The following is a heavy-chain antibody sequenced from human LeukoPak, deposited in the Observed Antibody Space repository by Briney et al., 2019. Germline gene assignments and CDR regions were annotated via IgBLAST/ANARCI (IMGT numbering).Heavy chain of an antibody. CDR3: AKCMRWLQLFPLAFDY. CDR1: GFTFSSYG. J-gene: IGHJ4*02. CDR2: ISYDGSNK. D-gene: IGHD5-24*01. Sequence: GGSLRLSCAASGFTFSSYGMHWVRQARGKGLEWVAVISYDGSNKYYADSVKGRFTISRDNSKNTLYLQMNSLRAEDTAVYYCAKCMRWLQLFPLAFDYWGQGTLVTVSS. V-gene: IGHV3-30*18.